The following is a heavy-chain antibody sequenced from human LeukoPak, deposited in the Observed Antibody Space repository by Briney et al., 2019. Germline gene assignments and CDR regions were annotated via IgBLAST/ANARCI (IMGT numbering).Heavy chain of an antibody. CDR2: IYYSGST. CDR3: AGIYCSGGSCYLRY. Sequence: PSETLSLTCTVSGGSISSSSYYWGWIRQPPGKGLEWIGSIYYSGSTYYNPSLKSRVTISVDTSKNQFSLKLSSVTAADTAVYYCAGIYCSGGSCYLRYWGQGTLVTVSS. D-gene: IGHD2-15*01. J-gene: IGHJ4*02. CDR1: GGSISSSSYY. V-gene: IGHV4-39*01.